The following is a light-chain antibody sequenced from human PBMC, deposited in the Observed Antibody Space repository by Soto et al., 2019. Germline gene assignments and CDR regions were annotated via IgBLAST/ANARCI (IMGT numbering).Light chain of an antibody. Sequence: QSALTQPASVSGSPGQSIAISCTGTSSDVGGYSYVSWYQQQPGKAPKLVISDVSNRPSGVSDRFSGSKSGNTASLTISGPQVEDEADYFCCSYAGTVAYVFGTGTKVTVL. CDR2: DVS. V-gene: IGLV2-14*01. CDR3: CSYAGTVAYV. J-gene: IGLJ1*01. CDR1: SSDVGGYSY.